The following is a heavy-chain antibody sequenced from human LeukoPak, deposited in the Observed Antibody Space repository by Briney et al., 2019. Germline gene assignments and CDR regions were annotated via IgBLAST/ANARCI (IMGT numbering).Heavy chain of an antibody. Sequence: GGSLRLSCAASGFTFSSYGMHWVRQAPGKGLEWVAVISYDGSNKYYADSVKGRFTISRDNSKNTLYLQMNSLRAEDTAVYYCARIPGGSYSDYWGQGTQATVSS. D-gene: IGHD1-26*01. J-gene: IGHJ4*02. CDR2: ISYDGSNK. CDR3: ARIPGGSYSDY. V-gene: IGHV3-30*03. CDR1: GFTFSSYG.